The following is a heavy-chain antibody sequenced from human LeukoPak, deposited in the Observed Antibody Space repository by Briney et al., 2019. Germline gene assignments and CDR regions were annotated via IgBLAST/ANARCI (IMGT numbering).Heavy chain of an antibody. CDR1: GYTFTSYG. J-gene: IGHJ4*02. D-gene: IGHD2-2*01. Sequence: ASVKVSCKASGYTFTSYGISWVRQAPGQGLEWMGWISAYNGNTNYAQKLQGRVTMTTDTSTSTAYMELRSLRSDDTAVYYCAREATPDIVVVPAAEYYFDYWGQGTLVTVSS. CDR2: ISAYNGNT. V-gene: IGHV1-18*01. CDR3: AREATPDIVVVPAAEYYFDY.